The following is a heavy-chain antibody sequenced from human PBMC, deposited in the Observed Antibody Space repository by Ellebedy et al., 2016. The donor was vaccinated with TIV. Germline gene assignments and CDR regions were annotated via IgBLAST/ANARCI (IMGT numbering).Heavy chain of an antibody. J-gene: IGHJ4*02. V-gene: IGHV3-72*01. Sequence: GESLKISCAASGFTFSDHYMDWARQAPGKGLEWVGRIRNKATSYTTEYAASVRGRFTISRDDSENSLYLKMNSLKTEDTAVYYCARDKNGSPDYWGQGTLVTVSS. CDR3: ARDKNGSPDY. CDR2: IRNKATSYTT. CDR1: GFTFSDHY. D-gene: IGHD1-26*01.